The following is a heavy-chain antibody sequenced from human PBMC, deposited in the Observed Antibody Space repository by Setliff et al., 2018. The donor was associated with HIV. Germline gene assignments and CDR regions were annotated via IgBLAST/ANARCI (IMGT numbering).Heavy chain of an antibody. D-gene: IGHD3-3*01. J-gene: IGHJ3*02. CDR1: GFTVSGYW. V-gene: IGHV3-7*01. CDR3: ARAAAYFTFWTGYHPHAFDI. CDR2: IKQDGSER. Sequence: GGSLRLSCAASGFTVSGYWMSWARQAPGKGLEWVANIKQDGSERYYVDSVKGRFTISRDKTNNSLYLHMNSLRAEDTAVYYCARAAAYFTFWTGYHPHAFDIWGQGTMVTVSS.